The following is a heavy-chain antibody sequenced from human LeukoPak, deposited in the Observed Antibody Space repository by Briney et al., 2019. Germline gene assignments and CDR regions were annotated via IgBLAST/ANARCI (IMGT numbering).Heavy chain of an antibody. Sequence: PSETLSLTCTVSSDSISSSSYYWVWIRQPPGKGLEWIGSIYYSGSTYYNASLKSRVTISVDTSKNQFSLKLSSVTAADTAVYYCAREWVYYYDSSGYYYVIPLDAFDIWGQGTMVAVSS. V-gene: IGHV4-39*07. CDR1: SDSISSSSYY. J-gene: IGHJ3*02. CDR2: IYYSGST. D-gene: IGHD3-22*01. CDR3: AREWVYYYDSSGYYYVIPLDAFDI.